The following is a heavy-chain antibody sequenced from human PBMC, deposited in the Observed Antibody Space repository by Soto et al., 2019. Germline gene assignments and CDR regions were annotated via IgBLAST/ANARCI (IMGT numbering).Heavy chain of an antibody. V-gene: IGHV4-38-2*02. D-gene: IGHD6-19*01. Sequence: SETLSLTCAVSGYSIRSGYYWSWIRQSPGKGLEWIGSIYHSGTTFYNPSLNSRVTISVDTSRNHFSLKLTSVTAADTAVYYCARDYSSGYYWFDPWGQGTLVTVS. J-gene: IGHJ5*02. CDR1: GYSIRSGYY. CDR3: ARDYSSGYYWFDP. CDR2: IYHSGTT.